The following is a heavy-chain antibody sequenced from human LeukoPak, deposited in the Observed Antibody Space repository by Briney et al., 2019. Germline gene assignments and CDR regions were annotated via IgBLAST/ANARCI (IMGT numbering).Heavy chain of an antibody. CDR3: AKDPYFL. D-gene: IGHD2-8*01. Sequence: GGSLRPSCAASGFTFSSYAMGWVRQAPGKGLEWVSAITDSGGSTYYADSVKGRFTISRDNSKNTLFLQMSSLRAEDTAVYYCAKDPYFLWGQGTLVTVSS. CDR1: GFTFSSYA. CDR2: ITDSGGST. J-gene: IGHJ4*02. V-gene: IGHV3-23*01.